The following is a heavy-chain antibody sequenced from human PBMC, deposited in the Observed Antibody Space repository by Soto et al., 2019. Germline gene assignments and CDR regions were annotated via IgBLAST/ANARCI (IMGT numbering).Heavy chain of an antibody. CDR1: GGTFSGYA. J-gene: IGHJ6*02. CDR3: ARFRYCSSTSCYRGYYYYGMDV. Sequence: ASVKVSCKASGGTFSGYAISWVRQAPGQGLEWMGGIIPIFGTANYAQKFQGRVTITADESTSTAYMELSSLRSEDTAVYYCARFRYCSSTSCYRGYYYYGMDVWGRGTTVTVSS. V-gene: IGHV1-69*13. D-gene: IGHD2-2*01. CDR2: IIPIFGTA.